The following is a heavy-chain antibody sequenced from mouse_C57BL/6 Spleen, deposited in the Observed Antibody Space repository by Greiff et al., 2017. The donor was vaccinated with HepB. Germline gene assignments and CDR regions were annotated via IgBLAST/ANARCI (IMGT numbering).Heavy chain of an antibody. D-gene: IGHD2-2*01. CDR3: ARGNLTMVMAY. CDR1: GYTFTDYY. CDR2: IYPGSGNT. Sequence: QVQLQQSGAELVRPGASVKLSCKASGYTFTDYYINWVKQRPGQGLEWIARIYPGSGNTYYNEKFKGKATLTAEKSSSTAYMQLSSLTSEDSAVYFCARGNLTMVMAYWGQGTLVTVSA. V-gene: IGHV1-76*01. J-gene: IGHJ3*01.